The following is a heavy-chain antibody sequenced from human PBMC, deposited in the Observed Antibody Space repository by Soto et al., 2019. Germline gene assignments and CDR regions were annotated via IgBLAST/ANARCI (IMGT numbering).Heavy chain of an antibody. V-gene: IGHV5-51*01. CDR1: GYSFTSYW. CDR2: IYPGDSDT. J-gene: IGHJ6*02. CDR3: ASHRLDDSSGPQDRMDV. Sequence: GESLKISCKGSGYSFTSYWIGWVRQMPGKGLEWMGIIYPGDSDTRYSPSFQGQVTISADKSISTAYLQWSSLKASDTAMYYCASHRLDDSSGPQDRMDVRAQGTTDTVSS. D-gene: IGHD3-22*01.